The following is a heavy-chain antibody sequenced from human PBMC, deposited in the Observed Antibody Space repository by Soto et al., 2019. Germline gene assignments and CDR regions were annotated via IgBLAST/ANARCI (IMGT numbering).Heavy chain of an antibody. D-gene: IGHD3-22*01. J-gene: IGHJ4*02. Sequence: GASVKVSCKASGCTFSSYAISWVRQAPGQGLEWMGGIIPIFGTANYAQKFQGRVTITADESTSTAYMELSSLRSEDTAVYYCARGSYDSSGYYDQSDYWGQGTLVTVSS. CDR2: IIPIFGTA. CDR3: ARGSYDSSGYYDQSDY. V-gene: IGHV1-69*13. CDR1: GCTFSSYA.